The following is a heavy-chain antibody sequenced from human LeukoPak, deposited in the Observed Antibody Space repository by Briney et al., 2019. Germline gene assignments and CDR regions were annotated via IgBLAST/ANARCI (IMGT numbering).Heavy chain of an antibody. D-gene: IGHD2-15*01. Sequence: SETLSLTCTVSGGSISSCSWSWIRQPAGKGLEWIGRIYRGGSTNNNPSLKSRVTMTRDTSTSTVYMELSSLRSEDTAVYYCAREGYCSGGSCYFHYYYMDVWGKGTTVTISS. CDR2: IYRGGST. J-gene: IGHJ6*03. V-gene: IGHV4-4*07. CDR1: GGSISSCS. CDR3: AREGYCSGGSCYFHYYYMDV.